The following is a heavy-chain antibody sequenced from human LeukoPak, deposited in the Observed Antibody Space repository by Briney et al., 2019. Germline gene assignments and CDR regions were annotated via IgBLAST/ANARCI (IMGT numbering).Heavy chain of an antibody. CDR3: AKSPRKDNYHPSLGFDP. Sequence: GGSLRLSCAASGFTFSSYAMSWVRKAPGKGLEWVSAIRGSGGSTYYADSVKGRFTISRDNSKNTLYLQMNSLRAEDTAVYYCAKSPRKDNYHPSLGFDPWGQGTLVTVSS. V-gene: IGHV3-23*01. CDR1: GFTFSSYA. J-gene: IGHJ5*02. D-gene: IGHD5-24*01. CDR2: IRGSGGST.